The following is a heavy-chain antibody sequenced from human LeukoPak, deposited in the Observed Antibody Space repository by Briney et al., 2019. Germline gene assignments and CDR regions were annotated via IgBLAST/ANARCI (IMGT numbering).Heavy chain of an antibody. Sequence: SETLSLTCAVYGGSFSGYYWSWMRQPPGKGLEWIGEINHSGSTNYNPSLKSRATISVDTSKNQFFLKLTSVTAADTAVYYCARGRRPTPDYWGQETLVTVSS. CDR1: GGSFSGYY. V-gene: IGHV4-34*01. CDR3: ARGRRPTPDY. CDR2: INHSGST. J-gene: IGHJ4*02.